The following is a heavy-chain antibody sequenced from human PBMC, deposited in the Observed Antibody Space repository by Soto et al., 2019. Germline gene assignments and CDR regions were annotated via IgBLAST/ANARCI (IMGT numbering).Heavy chain of an antibody. Sequence: KTSETLSLTCTVSGGSISSSSCYWGWIRQPPGKGLEWIGSIYYSGSTYYNPSLKSRVTISVDKSKNQFSLKLSSVTAADTAVYYCASVRGGYYYAMDVWGQGTTVTVSS. V-gene: IGHV4-39*07. CDR2: IYYSGST. D-gene: IGHD3-10*02. CDR1: GGSISSSSCY. J-gene: IGHJ6*02. CDR3: ASVRGGYYYAMDV.